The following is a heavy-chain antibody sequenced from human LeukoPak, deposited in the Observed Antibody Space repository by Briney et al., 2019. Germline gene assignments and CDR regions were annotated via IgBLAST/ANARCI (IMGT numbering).Heavy chain of an antibody. Sequence: PGGSLRLSCAASGFTFSSYTMSWVRQAPGKGLELVSGISGSGGSTYYADSVKGRFTISRDNSKNTLYLQMNSLRAEDTAVYYCAKQGSTAIRGYFDYWGQGTLVTVSS. CDR2: ISGSGGST. V-gene: IGHV3-23*01. CDR3: AKQGSTAIRGYFDY. D-gene: IGHD2-2*02. CDR1: GFTFSSYT. J-gene: IGHJ4*02.